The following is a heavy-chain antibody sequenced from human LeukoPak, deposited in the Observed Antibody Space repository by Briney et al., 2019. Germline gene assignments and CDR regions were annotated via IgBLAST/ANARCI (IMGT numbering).Heavy chain of an antibody. J-gene: IGHJ4*02. Sequence: SETLSLTCNVFGLSLSSDYYWGWIRQPPGKGLEWTATIYHDGSTYYNPSLRGRVIISLDTSKNQFSLSLTYVTAADTAVYYCARLGVIGRTFDFWGQGTLVTVSS. CDR2: IYHDGST. V-gene: IGHV4-38-2*02. CDR3: ARLGVIGRTFDF. D-gene: IGHD1-14*01. CDR1: GLSLSSDYY.